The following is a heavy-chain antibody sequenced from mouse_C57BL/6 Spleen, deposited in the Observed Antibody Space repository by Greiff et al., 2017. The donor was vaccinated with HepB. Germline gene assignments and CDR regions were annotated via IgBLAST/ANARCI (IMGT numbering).Heavy chain of an antibody. CDR2: ISYDGSN. D-gene: IGHD1-2*01. J-gene: IGHJ4*01. Sequence: ESGPGLVKPSQSLSLTCSVTGYSITSGYYWNWIRQFPGNKLEWMGYISYDGSNNYNPSLKNRISITRDTSKNQFFLKLNSVTTEDTATYDCARSSTTARGAMDYWGQGTSVTVSS. CDR3: ARSSTTARGAMDY. V-gene: IGHV3-6*01. CDR1: GYSITSGYY.